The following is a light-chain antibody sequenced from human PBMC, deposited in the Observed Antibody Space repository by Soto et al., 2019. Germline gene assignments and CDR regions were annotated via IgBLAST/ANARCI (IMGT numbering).Light chain of an antibody. J-gene: IGLJ2*01. CDR2: EVS. V-gene: IGLV2-14*01. CDR3: SSYTSSSTVV. CDR1: NSDVGGYNY. Sequence: QPVLTQPASVSGSPGQSITISCTGTNSDVGGYNYVSWYQQHPGKAPKLMIYEVSNRPSGVSNRFSGSKSGNTASLTISGLQAEDEADYYCSSYTSSSTVVFGGGTKLTVL.